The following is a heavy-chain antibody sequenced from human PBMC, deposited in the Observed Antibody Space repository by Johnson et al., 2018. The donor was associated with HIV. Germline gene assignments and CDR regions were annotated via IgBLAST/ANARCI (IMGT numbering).Heavy chain of an antibody. J-gene: IGHJ3*02. Sequence: VQLVESGGGLIQPGGSLRLSCAASGFTFDDYAMHWVRQAPGKGLEWVSAISGSGDSIYYADSVQGRYTISRDNSKNRLYMQMNSLRAEDTAVYYCAKGHSVVTTHDAFDMWGQGTMVTASS. V-gene: IGHV3-23*04. CDR1: GFTFDDYA. CDR2: ISGSGDSI. CDR3: AKGHSVVTTHDAFDM. D-gene: IGHD4-23*01.